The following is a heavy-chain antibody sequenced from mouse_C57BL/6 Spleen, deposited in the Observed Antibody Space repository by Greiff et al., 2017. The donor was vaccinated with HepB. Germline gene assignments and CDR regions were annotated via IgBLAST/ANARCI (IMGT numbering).Heavy chain of an antibody. V-gene: IGHV1-78*01. J-gene: IGHJ2*01. Sequence: VQLQQSDAELVKPGASVKISCKVSGYTFTDHTIHWMKQRPEQGLEWIGYIYPRDGSTKYNEKFKGKATLTADKSSSTTYMQLNSLTSEDSAVYFCARRRTPGNFYVDYWGQGTTLTVSS. CDR1: GYTFTDHT. D-gene: IGHD2-1*01. CDR3: ARRRTPGNFYVDY. CDR2: IYPRDGST.